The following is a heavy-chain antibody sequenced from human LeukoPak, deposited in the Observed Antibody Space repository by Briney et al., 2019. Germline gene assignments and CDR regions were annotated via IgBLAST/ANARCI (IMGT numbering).Heavy chain of an antibody. CDR3: ARESSGTQKGDDAFDI. J-gene: IGHJ3*02. V-gene: IGHV1-69*13. CDR1: GGTFSSYA. D-gene: IGHD1-26*01. Sequence: ASVKVSCKASGGTFSSYAINWVRQAPGQGLEWVGGIIPIFGTANYAQKFQGRVTITADESTSTAYMELSSLRSEDTAVYYCARESSGTQKGDDAFDIWGQGTMVTVSS. CDR2: IIPIFGTA.